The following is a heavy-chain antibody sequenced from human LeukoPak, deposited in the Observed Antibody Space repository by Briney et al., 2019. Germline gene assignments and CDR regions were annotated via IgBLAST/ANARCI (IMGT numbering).Heavy chain of an antibody. D-gene: IGHD1-26*01. CDR2: LNTDGAWI. J-gene: IGHJ6*02. V-gene: IGHV3-23*01. CDR1: GFTFRSYV. CDR3: AREKWERHHCGVDV. Sequence: PGGSLRLSCAASGFTFRSYVMSWVRLAPGKGLEWVSGLNTDGAWIYYADSVEGRFTISRDYSKSTVDLQMNSLRAEDTAVYYCAREKWERHHCGVDVWGQGTTVTVSS.